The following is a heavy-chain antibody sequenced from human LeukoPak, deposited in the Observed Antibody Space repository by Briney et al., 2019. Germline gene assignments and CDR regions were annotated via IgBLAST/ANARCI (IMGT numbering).Heavy chain of an antibody. Sequence: GSLRLSCAASGFTFSSYAMSWVRQAPGKGLEWVSAISGSGGSTYYADSVKGRFTISRDNSKNTLYLQMNSLKTEDTAVYYCTTVGYCSSISCFVFYIWGQGTMVTVSS. CDR3: TTVGYCSSISCFVFYI. CDR2: ISGSGGST. D-gene: IGHD2-2*03. J-gene: IGHJ3*02. CDR1: GFTFSSYA. V-gene: IGHV3-23*01.